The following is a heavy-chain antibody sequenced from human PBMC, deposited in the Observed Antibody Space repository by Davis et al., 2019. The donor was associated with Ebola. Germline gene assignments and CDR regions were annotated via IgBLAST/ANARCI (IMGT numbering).Heavy chain of an antibody. D-gene: IGHD3-22*01. CDR3: ARARYYYDSSGYSIDY. Sequence: PSETLSLTCTVSGGSISSYYWSWIRQPPGKGLEWIGYIYYSGSTNYNPSLKSRVTISVDTSKNQFSLKLSSVTAADTAVYYCARARYYYDSSGYSIDYWGQGTLVTVSS. CDR2: IYYSGST. V-gene: IGHV4-59*01. CDR1: GGSISSYY. J-gene: IGHJ4*02.